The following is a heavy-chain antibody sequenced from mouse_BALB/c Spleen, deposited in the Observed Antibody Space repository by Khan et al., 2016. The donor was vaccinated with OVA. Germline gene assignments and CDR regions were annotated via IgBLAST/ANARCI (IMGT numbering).Heavy chain of an antibody. J-gene: IGHJ3*01. Sequence: QVQLKQSGPGLVAPSQSLSITCTVSGFSLTSYGVSWVHQPPGKGLEWLGVIWGDGSTNYHSALLSRLSISKDNSKSQVFLKVNSLQTDDTATYYCAKAVEDYGYVAWFAYWGQGTLVTGSA. CDR2: IWGDGST. CDR1: GFSLTSYG. D-gene: IGHD1-2*01. CDR3: AKAVEDYGYVAWFAY. V-gene: IGHV2-3*01.